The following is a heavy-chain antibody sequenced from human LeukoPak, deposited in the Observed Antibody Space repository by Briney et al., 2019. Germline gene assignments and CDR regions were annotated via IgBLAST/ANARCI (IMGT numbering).Heavy chain of an antibody. CDR2: IYHSGST. CDR1: GDSISSSSCY. D-gene: IGHD2-2*01. Sequence: SETLSLTCTVAGDSISSSSCYWGWIRLPPGKGLQWIGSIYHSGSTYYNPSLKSRVTISVDTSKNQFSLKLSSVTAADTAVYYCAKGYCRGNSCYDDRGAFDYWGQGTLVTVSS. V-gene: IGHV4-39*07. CDR3: AKGYCRGNSCYDDRGAFDY. J-gene: IGHJ4*02.